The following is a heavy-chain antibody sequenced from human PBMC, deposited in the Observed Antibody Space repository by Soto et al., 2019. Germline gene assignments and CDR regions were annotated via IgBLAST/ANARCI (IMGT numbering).Heavy chain of an antibody. D-gene: IGHD3-22*01. J-gene: IGHJ6*02. CDR2: ISAYDGNT. CDR3: ARGGYYDSSGSRNYYNYGMNV. V-gene: IGHV1-18*01. CDR1: GYTFSSYG. Sequence: QVQLVQSGAEVKKPGASVKVSCKASGYTFSSYGINWVRQAPGQGLEWLGWISAYDGNTKYAQILQGRVSMTTDTSTKTAYMELRSLRSDDTAMYYCARGGYYDSSGSRNYYNYGMNVWGQGTTVTVSS.